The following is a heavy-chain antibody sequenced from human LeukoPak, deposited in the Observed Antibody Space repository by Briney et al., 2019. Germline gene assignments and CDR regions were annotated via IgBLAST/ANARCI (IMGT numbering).Heavy chain of an antibody. V-gene: IGHV1-18*01. CDR2: ISAYNGNT. CDR1: GYTFTSYG. Sequence: ASVKVSCKASGYTFTSYGISWVRQAPGQGLEWMGWISAYNGNTNYAQKLQGRVTMTTDTSTSTAYMELRSLRSDDTAVYYCARNSITIFGLVIMSGMDVWGQGTTVTVSS. J-gene: IGHJ6*02. CDR3: ARNSITIFGLVIMSGMDV. D-gene: IGHD3-3*01.